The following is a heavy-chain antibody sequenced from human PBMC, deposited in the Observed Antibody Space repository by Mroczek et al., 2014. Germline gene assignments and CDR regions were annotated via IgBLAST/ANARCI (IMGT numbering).Heavy chain of an antibody. J-gene: IGHJ3*02. CDR1: IHFSSYS. D-gene: IGHD3-3*01. CDR3: ARDRPGDDFWSGHDAFDI. CDR2: ISSSSSTI. Sequence: VQLQESGGGLVQPGGVPETLLCSLWIHFSSYSMNWVRQAPGKGLEWVSYISSSSSTIYYADSVKGRFTISRDNAKNSLYLQMNSLRAEDTAVYYCARDRPGDDFWSGHDAFDIWGQGTMVTVSS. V-gene: IGHV3-48*01.